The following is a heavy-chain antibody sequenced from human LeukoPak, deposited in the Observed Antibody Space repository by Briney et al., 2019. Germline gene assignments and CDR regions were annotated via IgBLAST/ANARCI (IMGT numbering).Heavy chain of an antibody. CDR1: GYTFTSYG. CDR2: INPNSGGS. J-gene: IGHJ4*02. Sequence: ASVKVSCKASGYTFTSYGISWVRQAPGQGLEWMGWINPNSGGSNYAQKFQGRVTMTRDTSISTAYMELSRLRSDDTAVYYCANLISSGQDYWGQGTLVTVSS. CDR3: ANLISSGQDY. V-gene: IGHV1-2*02. D-gene: IGHD3-22*01.